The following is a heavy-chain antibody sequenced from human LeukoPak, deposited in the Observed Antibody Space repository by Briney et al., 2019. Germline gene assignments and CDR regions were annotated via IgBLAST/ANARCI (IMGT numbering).Heavy chain of an antibody. J-gene: IGHJ6*02. D-gene: IGHD2-15*01. CDR3: AKDVYYCSGGSCPQYYYVMDV. CDR1: GFTFSSYG. V-gene: IGHV3-30*02. CDR2: IQFDGSEK. Sequence: GGSLRLSCTASGFTFSSYGMHWVRQAPGKGLEWVSFIQFDGSEKYYADSVRGRFTISRDNSKNTLSLQMNSLRTEDTALYYCAKDVYYCSGGSCPQYYYVMDVWGQGTTVTVSS.